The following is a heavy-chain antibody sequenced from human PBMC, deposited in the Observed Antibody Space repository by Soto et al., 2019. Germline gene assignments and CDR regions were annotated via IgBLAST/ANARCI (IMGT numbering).Heavy chain of an antibody. Sequence: EVQLVQSGAEVKKPGESLRISCKGSGYSFTSYWISWVRQMPGKGLEWMGRIDPSDSYTNYSPSFEGHVTTSADKTISTAYLQGSSPQASDTAMYYCARLAMATRRGYYGMDVWGQGTTVTVSS. D-gene: IGHD5-12*01. CDR3: ARLAMATRRGYYGMDV. CDR2: IDPSDSYT. CDR1: GYSFTSYW. J-gene: IGHJ6*02. V-gene: IGHV5-10-1*01.